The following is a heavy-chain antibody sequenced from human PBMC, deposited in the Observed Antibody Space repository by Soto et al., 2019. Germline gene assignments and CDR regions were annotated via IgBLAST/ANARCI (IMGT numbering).Heavy chain of an antibody. CDR3: AKELITMIVVVIIPGAFDI. Sequence: PGGSLRLSCASSGFTFSSYAMSWVRQAPGKGLEWVSAISGSGGSTYYADSVKGRFTISRDNSKNTLYLQMNSLRAEDTAVYYCAKELITMIVVVIIPGAFDIWGQGTMVTVSS. CDR1: GFTFSSYA. CDR2: ISGSGGST. J-gene: IGHJ3*02. V-gene: IGHV3-23*01. D-gene: IGHD3-22*01.